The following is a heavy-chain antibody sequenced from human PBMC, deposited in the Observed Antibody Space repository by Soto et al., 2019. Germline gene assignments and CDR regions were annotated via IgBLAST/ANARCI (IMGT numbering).Heavy chain of an antibody. CDR3: ATYRQTTVTSEF. CDR2: IGDNGVSK. Sequence: EVQLLESGGGLVQPGGSLTLSCAASGFTFSSCAMSWVRQAPGKGLEWVSAIGDNGVSKYYADSVKGRFTISRDNSKNTLYLQMNSLIADDTAVYYCATYRQTTVTSEFWGQGALVTVSS. V-gene: IGHV3-23*01. J-gene: IGHJ4*02. CDR1: GFTFSSCA. D-gene: IGHD4-17*01.